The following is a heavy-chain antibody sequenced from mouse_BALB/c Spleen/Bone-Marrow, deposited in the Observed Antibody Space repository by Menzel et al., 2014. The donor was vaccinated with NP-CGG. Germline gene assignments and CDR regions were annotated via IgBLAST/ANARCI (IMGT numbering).Heavy chain of an antibody. CDR1: GFTFSSFG. V-gene: IGHV5-17*02. CDR3: ATGTRAMDY. D-gene: IGHD4-1*01. J-gene: IGHJ4*01. CDR2: ISSGSSTI. Sequence: EVQGVESGGGLVQPGGSRKLSCAASGFTFSSFGMHWVRQAPEKGLEWVAYISSGSSTIYYADTVKGRFTISRDNPKNTLFLQMTSLRSEDRAMYYCATGTRAMDYWGQGTSVTVSS.